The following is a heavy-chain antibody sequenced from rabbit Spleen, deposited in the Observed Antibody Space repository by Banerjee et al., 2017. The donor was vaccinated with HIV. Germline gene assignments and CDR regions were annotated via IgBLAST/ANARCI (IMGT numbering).Heavy chain of an antibody. CDR2: INAVTGKA. Sequence: QQQLEESGGGLVKPEGSLTLTCTASGFSFSDKAVMCWVRQAPGKGLEWIACINAVTGKAVYASWAKGRFTISKTSSTTVTLQMTSLTVADTATYFCARDTGSSFSSYGMDLWGPGTLVTVS. V-gene: IGHV1S45*01. CDR1: GFSFSDKAV. CDR3: ARDTGSSFSSYGMDL. J-gene: IGHJ6*01. D-gene: IGHD8-1*01.